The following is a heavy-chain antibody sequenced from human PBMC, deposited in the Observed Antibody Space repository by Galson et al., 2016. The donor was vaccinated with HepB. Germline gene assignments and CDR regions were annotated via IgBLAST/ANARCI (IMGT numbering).Heavy chain of an antibody. CDR1: GFVFTSYS. D-gene: IGHD1-14*01. V-gene: IGHV3-21*01. CDR3: ARDYRHPRPDYFDY. Sequence: SLRLSCAASGFVFTSYSMNWVRQAPGKGLEWVASITASSGHIYYADSVKGRFTISRDNAKKSLYLQMDRLRADDTAVYYCARDYRHPRPDYFDYWGQGTLVTVSS. CDR2: ITASSGHI. J-gene: IGHJ4*02.